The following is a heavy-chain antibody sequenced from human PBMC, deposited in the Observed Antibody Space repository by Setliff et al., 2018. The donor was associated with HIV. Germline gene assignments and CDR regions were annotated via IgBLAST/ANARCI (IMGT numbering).Heavy chain of an antibody. CDR1: GFTFSSYE. J-gene: IGHJ4*02. Sequence: GGSLRLSCAASGFTFSSYEMNWVRQAPGQGLEWVSYISSGGRTIYYADSVKGRFTISRDNAKNSLYLQMDSLRAEDAAVYYCVRGIVGASVFNYWGQGTQVTVSS. D-gene: IGHD1-26*01. CDR2: ISSGGRTI. V-gene: IGHV3-48*03. CDR3: VRGIVGASVFNY.